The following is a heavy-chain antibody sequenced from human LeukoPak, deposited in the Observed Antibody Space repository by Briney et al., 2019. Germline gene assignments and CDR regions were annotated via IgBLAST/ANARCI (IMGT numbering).Heavy chain of an antibody. CDR3: ARADGYYDILTGYYLVAEYFQH. D-gene: IGHD3-9*01. CDR1: GYTLTELS. V-gene: IGHV1-24*01. CDR2: FDPEDGET. Sequence: ASVKVSCKVSGYTLTELSMHWVRQAPGKGLEWMGGFDPEDGETIYAQKFQGRVTMTEDTSTDTAYMELSRLRSDDTAVYYCARADGYYDILTGYYLVAEYFQHWGQGTLVTVSS. J-gene: IGHJ1*01.